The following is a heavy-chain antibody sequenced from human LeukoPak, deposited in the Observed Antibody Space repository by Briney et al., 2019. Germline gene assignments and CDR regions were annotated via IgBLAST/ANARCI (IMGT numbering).Heavy chain of an antibody. CDR2: ISSSGSTI. CDR3: ARQRGDILTGYYIDY. V-gene: IGHV3-48*03. CDR1: GFTFSSYE. J-gene: IGHJ4*02. D-gene: IGHD3-9*01. Sequence: GGSLRLSCAASGFTFSSYEMTWVRQAPGKGLEWVSYISSSGSTIYYADSVKGRFTISRDNAKNSLYLQMNSLRAEDTAVYYCARQRGDILTGYYIDYWGQGTLVTVSS.